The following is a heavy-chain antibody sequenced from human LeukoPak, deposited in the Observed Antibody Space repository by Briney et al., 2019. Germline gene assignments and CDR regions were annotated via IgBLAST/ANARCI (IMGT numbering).Heavy chain of an antibody. Sequence: GGSLRLSCAASGFTFSNYAMSWVRQAPGKGLEWVSAISGSGGNTYYADSVKGRFTISRDNSKNTLFLQMNSLRAEDTAVYYCAKSTLAYCGGDCYSGDYWGQGTLVTVSS. J-gene: IGHJ4*02. CDR1: GFTFSNYA. V-gene: IGHV3-23*01. D-gene: IGHD2-21*02. CDR2: ISGSGGNT. CDR3: AKSTLAYCGGDCYSGDY.